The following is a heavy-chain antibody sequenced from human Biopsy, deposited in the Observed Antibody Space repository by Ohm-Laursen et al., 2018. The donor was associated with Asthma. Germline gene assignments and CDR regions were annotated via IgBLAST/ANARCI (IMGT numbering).Heavy chain of an antibody. D-gene: IGHD6-19*01. J-gene: IGHJ4*02. CDR3: AKDFRGIAVAGDRGFDY. CDR2: ITGSGGTT. CDR1: GFTFSSSA. Sequence: SLRLSCTASGFTFSSSAMSWVRQAPGKGLERGSAITGSGGTTYYADSVRGRFTISRDNSKSTLFLQMDSLSAEDTAVYYCAKDFRGIAVAGDRGFDYWGQGTLVTVSS. V-gene: IGHV3-23*01.